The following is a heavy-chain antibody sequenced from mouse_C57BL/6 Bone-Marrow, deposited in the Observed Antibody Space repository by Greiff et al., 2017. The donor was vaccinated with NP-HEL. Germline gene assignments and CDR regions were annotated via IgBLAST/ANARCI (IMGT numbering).Heavy chain of an antibody. CDR1: GYTFTDYY. CDR3: ARYDYETWFAY. CDR2: INPYNGGT. J-gene: IGHJ3*01. D-gene: IGHD2-4*01. V-gene: IGHV1-19*01. Sequence: VQLKESGPVLVKPGASVKMSCKASGYTFTDYYMNWVKQSHGKSLEWIGVINPYNGGTSYNQKFKGKATLTVDKSSSTAYMELNSLTSEDSAVYYCARYDYETWFAYWGQGTLVTVSA.